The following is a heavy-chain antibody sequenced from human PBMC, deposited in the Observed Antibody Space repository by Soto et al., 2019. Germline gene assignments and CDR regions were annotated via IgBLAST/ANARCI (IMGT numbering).Heavy chain of an antibody. CDR1: GLTFSDYS. Sequence: EVQVVESGGGLVQPGGSLRLSCAVSGLTFSDYSFYWVRQSPGKGLEWVGRSKNKANGYNMEYAASVKGRFTISRDDSKNSVFLQMSSLRTEDTAVYYCVIVGRTSWGHGTTVTVPS. CDR3: VIVGRTS. V-gene: IGHV3-72*01. D-gene: IGHD3-3*01. J-gene: IGHJ3*01. CDR2: SKNKANGYNM.